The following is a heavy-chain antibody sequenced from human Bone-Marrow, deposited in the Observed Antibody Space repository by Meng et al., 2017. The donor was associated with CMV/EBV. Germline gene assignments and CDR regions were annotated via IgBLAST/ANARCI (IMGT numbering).Heavy chain of an antibody. Sequence: ASVKVSCKPSGYTFTTYDINWVRQAPGQGLEWMGWMNPNSGNTGYAQKFQGRVTMTRNTSISTAYMELSSLRSEDTAVYYCARHQTPNGITIFGVVTDLSSGMDVWGQGTTVTVSS. CDR2: MNPNSGNT. J-gene: IGHJ6*02. D-gene: IGHD3-3*01. CDR1: GYTFTTYD. CDR3: ARHQTPNGITIFGVVTDLSSGMDV. V-gene: IGHV1-8*01.